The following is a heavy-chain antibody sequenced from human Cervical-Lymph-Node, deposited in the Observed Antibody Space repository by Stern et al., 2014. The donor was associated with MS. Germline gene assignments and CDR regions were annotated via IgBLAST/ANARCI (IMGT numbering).Heavy chain of an antibody. CDR3: AHSLGSVGGTYSGMDV. CDR1: GFSLSADGVG. CDR2: IYCDDDD. Sequence: VTLKESGPSLVRPTQTVTLTCTVSGFSLSADGVGVGRIRQAPGKALEWLVLIYCDDDDRYNQSLKDRLTIKKDTSENQVVLTMTDMDPGDTGTYYCAHSLGSVGGTYSGMDVWGQGTTVTVSS. J-gene: IGHJ6*02. V-gene: IGHV2-5*02. D-gene: IGHD1-7*01.